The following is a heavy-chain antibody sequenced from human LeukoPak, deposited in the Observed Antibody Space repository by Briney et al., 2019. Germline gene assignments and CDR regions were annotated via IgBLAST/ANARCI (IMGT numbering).Heavy chain of an antibody. D-gene: IGHD6-19*01. CDR2: IYYSGST. CDR1: GGSISSYY. V-gene: IGHV4-59*01. Sequence: SETLSLTCTVSGGSISSYYWSWIRQPPGKGLEWIGYIYYSGSTNYNPSLKSRVTISVDTSKNQFSLKLSSVTAADTAVYYCARDSIKGSGWYNWFDPWGQGTLVTVSS. CDR3: ARDSIKGSGWYNWFDP. J-gene: IGHJ5*02.